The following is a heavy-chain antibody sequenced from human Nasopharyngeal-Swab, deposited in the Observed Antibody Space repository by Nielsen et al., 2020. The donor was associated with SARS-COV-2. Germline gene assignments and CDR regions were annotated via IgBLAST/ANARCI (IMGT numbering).Heavy chain of an antibody. CDR3: ARDGPSGYCTNGVCYSYYMDV. CDR2: TWYEGSNK. V-gene: IGHV3-33*01. Sequence: GASLRLSCAASGFTFSSYGMLRVRQAPGKGLASAAVTWYEGSNKYYADSVNGRFTISRDNPKNTLYLQMNSLRAEDTAVYYCARDGPSGYCTNGVCYSYYMDVWGKGTTVTVSS. CDR1: GFTFSSYG. J-gene: IGHJ6*03. D-gene: IGHD2-8*01.